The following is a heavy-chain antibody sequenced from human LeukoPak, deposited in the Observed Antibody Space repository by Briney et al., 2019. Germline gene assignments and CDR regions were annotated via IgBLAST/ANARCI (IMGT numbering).Heavy chain of an antibody. V-gene: IGHV3-33*06. D-gene: IGHD1/OR15-1a*01. J-gene: IGHJ4*02. CDR2: IWYDGSNK. Sequence: GTSLRLSCAASGFTFNNYGMHWVRQAPGKGLEWVAVIWYDGSNKYYADSVKGRFTISRDNSKNTLYLQMNSLRAEDTAVYYCAKGQYASGWNSGNYWGQGTLVTVSS. CDR3: AKGQYASGWNSGNY. CDR1: GFTFNNYG.